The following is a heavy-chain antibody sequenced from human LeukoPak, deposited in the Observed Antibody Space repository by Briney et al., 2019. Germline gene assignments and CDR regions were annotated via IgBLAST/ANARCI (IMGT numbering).Heavy chain of an antibody. J-gene: IGHJ4*02. CDR2: INDDGSDT. CDR1: GFTFKLYW. Sequence: GGSLRLSCAASGFTFKLYWMHWVRQVPGKRPVWVSRINDDGSDTIYADSVRGRFTISRDDAKNSLYLQMNTLRPEDTAVYYCARERQNKDFWSGGDYWGQGTLVTVSS. D-gene: IGHD3-3*01. CDR3: ARERQNKDFWSGGDY. V-gene: IGHV3-74*01.